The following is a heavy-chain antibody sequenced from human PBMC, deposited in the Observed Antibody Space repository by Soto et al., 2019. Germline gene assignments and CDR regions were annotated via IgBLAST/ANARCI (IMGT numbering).Heavy chain of an antibody. D-gene: IGHD4-17*01. V-gene: IGHV1-18*01. Sequence: ASVKVSCKASGYTFSSYGISWVRQAPGQGLEGMGWISAYNGNTNYAQKPQGRVTMTTDTSTSTAYMELRSLRSDDTAVYYCASSYYGDYVGAFDIWGQGTMVTVSS. CDR3: ASSYYGDYVGAFDI. CDR2: ISAYNGNT. J-gene: IGHJ3*02. CDR1: GYTFSSYG.